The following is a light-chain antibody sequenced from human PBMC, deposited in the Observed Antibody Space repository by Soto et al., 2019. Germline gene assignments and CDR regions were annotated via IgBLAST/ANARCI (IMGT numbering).Light chain of an antibody. J-gene: IGKJ5*01. CDR2: AAS. Sequence: DIQMTQSPSSLSASVGDIVTITCRASQSISSYLNWYQQKPGKAPKLLIYAASSLQSGVPSRFSGSGSGTDFTLTISSLQPEDFATYYCQKSYSTLITFGQGKRREIK. CDR1: QSISSY. V-gene: IGKV1-39*01. CDR3: QKSYSTLIT.